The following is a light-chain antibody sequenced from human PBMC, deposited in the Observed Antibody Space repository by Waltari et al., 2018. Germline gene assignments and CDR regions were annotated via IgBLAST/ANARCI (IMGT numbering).Light chain of an antibody. CDR2: WAS. V-gene: IGKV4-1*01. CDR3: QQYYSSPLT. CDR1: QSVLYSSNNKNY. J-gene: IGKJ4*01. Sequence: DIVMTQSPDSLAVSLGERATINCKSSQSVLYSSNNKNYLAWYQQKPRQPPKLLIYWASTRESGVPDRFSGSGSGTDFTLTISSLQAEDEAVYYCQQYYSSPLTFGGGTKVEIK.